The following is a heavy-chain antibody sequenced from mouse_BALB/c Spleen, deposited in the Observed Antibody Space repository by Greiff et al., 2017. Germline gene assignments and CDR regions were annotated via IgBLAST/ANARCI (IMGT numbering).Heavy chain of an antibody. J-gene: IGHJ1*01. Sequence: EVMLVESGGGLVQPGGSRKLSCAASGFTFSSFGMHWVRQAPEKGLEWVAYISSGSSTIYYADTVKGRFTISRDNPKNTLFLQMTSLRSEDTAMYYCARVRYAWYFDGWGAGTTVTVSS. D-gene: IGHD2-14*01. CDR1: GFTFSSFG. V-gene: IGHV5-17*02. CDR3: ARVRYAWYFDG. CDR2: ISSGSSTI.